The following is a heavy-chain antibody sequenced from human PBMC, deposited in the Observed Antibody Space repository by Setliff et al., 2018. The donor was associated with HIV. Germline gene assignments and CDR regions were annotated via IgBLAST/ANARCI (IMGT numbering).Heavy chain of an antibody. Sequence: SETLSLTCTVSGGSISNSNYFWDWIRQPPGKGLEWIGSAGSADYGGNAYYNPSLKSRVTISVETSKNQFSLKLTSVTATDTAVYYCARSYCGGGLCFRGLDLWGQGTTVTVSS. D-gene: IGHD2-21*01. CDR3: ARSYCGGGLCFRGLDL. CDR2: AGSADYGGNA. J-gene: IGHJ6*02. V-gene: IGHV4-39*07. CDR1: GGSISNSNYF.